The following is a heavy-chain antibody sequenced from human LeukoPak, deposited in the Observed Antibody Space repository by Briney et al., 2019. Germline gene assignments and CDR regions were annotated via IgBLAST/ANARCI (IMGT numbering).Heavy chain of an antibody. CDR3: ARRGSSWYSGWFDP. D-gene: IGHD6-13*01. J-gene: IGHJ5*02. Sequence: PSETLSLTCTVSGGSISSYDWSWIRQPPGKGLEWIGYIYYSGSTNYNPSLKSRVTISVDTSKNQFSLKLSSVTAADTAVYYCARRGSSWYSGWFDPWGQGTLVTVSS. V-gene: IGHV4-59*08. CDR1: GGSISSYD. CDR2: IYYSGST.